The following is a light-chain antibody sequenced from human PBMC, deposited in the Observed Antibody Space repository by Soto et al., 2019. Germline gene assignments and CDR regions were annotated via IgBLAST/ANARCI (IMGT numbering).Light chain of an antibody. V-gene: IGKV3-15*01. CDR2: GAS. CDR3: QQYNNWPPT. J-gene: IGKJ5*01. CDR1: QSVYNY. Sequence: ETVLTQSPVNLSMSPGERATLSCGASQSVYNYLAWYQQKPGQAPRLLISGASTRATGIPARFSGSGSGTVFTPTISGLQSEDFAFYYCQQYNNWPPTFGQGTRLEIK.